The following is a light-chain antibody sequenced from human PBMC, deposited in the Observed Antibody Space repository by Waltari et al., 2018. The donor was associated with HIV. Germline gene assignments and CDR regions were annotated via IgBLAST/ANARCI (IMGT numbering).Light chain of an antibody. CDR1: SPNIGSNY. CDR3: AAWDDSLSGVV. CDR2: RNT. Sequence: QSVLTQPPSASGTPGQRVTISCSGSSPNIGSNYVYWYQQLPGTAPKLLVYRNTHGPAGVPDRFSGSKSGTSASLAISGLRSEDEADYYCAAWDDSLSGVVIGGGTKLTVL. J-gene: IGLJ2*01. V-gene: IGLV1-47*01.